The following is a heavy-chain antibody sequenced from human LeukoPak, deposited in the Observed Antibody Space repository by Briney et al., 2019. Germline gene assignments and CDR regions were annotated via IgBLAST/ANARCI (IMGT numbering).Heavy chain of an antibody. CDR2: ISSSGSNK. CDR1: TFIFSSYE. J-gene: IGHJ3*02. D-gene: IGHD4-17*01. Sequence: PGRSLRLSCTASTFIFSSYELNWVRQAPGKGLEWLSYISSSGSNKYYADSLKGRFTISRDNAKNSLYLQMNSLTAEDTADYYCARDLGDYVGYDAFDIWGQGTRVTVSS. CDR3: ARDLGDYVGYDAFDI. V-gene: IGHV3-48*03.